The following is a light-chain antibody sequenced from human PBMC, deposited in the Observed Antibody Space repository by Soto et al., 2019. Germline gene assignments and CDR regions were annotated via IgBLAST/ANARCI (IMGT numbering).Light chain of an antibody. Sequence: EIVLTQSPGTLSLSPGERATLSCRASQSVGSSYLAWYQQKPGQAPRLLIYGASSRATGIPDRFSGSWSGTDFTLTISRLEPEDFGVYYCQQYGSSPTWTFGQGTKVEI. V-gene: IGKV3-20*01. J-gene: IGKJ1*01. CDR1: QSVGSSY. CDR3: QQYGSSPTWT. CDR2: GAS.